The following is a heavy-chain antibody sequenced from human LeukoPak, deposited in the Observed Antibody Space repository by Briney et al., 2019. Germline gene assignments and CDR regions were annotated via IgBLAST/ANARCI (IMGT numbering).Heavy chain of an antibody. CDR2: INPNSGGT. CDR1: GYTFTGYY. V-gene: IGHV1-2*04. D-gene: IGHD1-14*01. CDR3: ASANPYYYYGMDV. J-gene: IGHJ6*02. Sequence: ASVKVSCKASGYTFTGYYMHWVRQAPGQGLEWMGWINPNSGGTNYAQKFQGWVTMTRDTSISTAYMELSRLRSDDTAVYYCASANPYYYYGMDVWGQGTTVTVSS.